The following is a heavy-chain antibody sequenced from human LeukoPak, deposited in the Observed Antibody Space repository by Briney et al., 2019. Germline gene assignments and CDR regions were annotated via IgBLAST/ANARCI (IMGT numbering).Heavy chain of an antibody. J-gene: IGHJ4*01. D-gene: IGHD2-15*01. CDR1: GFSLSTFA. V-gene: IGHV3-23*01. CDR2: IGASDGYT. Sequence: PGGSLRLSCVASGFSLSTFAMSWVRQSREKGLEWVSAIGASDGYTYHADSVKGRFTMSRDISRNTVYLQMNSLRVDDTAVYFCARAPVVSCRGAFCYPLDYWGHGILITVSS. CDR3: ARAPVVSCRGAFCYPLDY.